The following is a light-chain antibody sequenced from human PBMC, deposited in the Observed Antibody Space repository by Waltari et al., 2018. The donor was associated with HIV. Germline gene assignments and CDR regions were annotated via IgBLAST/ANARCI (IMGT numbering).Light chain of an antibody. Sequence: EVIQTPVSLSVTRGQPTPISCTTSQTRLDRDGKTYLYWYLRTAGHPPQPLIYEVSKRLAGVSDRISGSGAAKDFTLTISRVEEEDVGVYYCLQGVRPYTFGQGTKLEIK. CDR1: QTRLDRDGKTY. V-gene: IGKV2D-29*01. CDR2: EVS. J-gene: IGKJ2*01. CDR3: LQGVRPYT.